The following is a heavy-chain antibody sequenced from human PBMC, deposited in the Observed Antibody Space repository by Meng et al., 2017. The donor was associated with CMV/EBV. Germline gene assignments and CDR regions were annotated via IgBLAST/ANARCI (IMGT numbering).Heavy chain of an antibody. V-gene: IGHV3-21*01. J-gene: IGHJ4*02. CDR2: ISSTSSYI. D-gene: IGHD5-12*01. Sequence: GGSLRLSCAASGFSFSSYSMNWVRQAPGKGLEWVSSISSTSSYIYYADSVKGRFTVSRDNAKNSLYLQMNSLRAEDTAVYYCARGGYDFLDYWGQGTLVTVS. CDR3: ARGGYDFLDY. CDR1: GFSFSSYS.